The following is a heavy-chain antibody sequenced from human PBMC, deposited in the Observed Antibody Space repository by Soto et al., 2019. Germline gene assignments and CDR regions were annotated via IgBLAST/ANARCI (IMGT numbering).Heavy chain of an antibody. J-gene: IGHJ6*03. CDR2: ISSSSSYI. D-gene: IGHD2-15*01. V-gene: IGHV3-21*01. CDR3: AREGCSGGSCYWYYYYYMDV. CDR1: GFTFSSYS. Sequence: GGSLRLSCAASGFTFSSYSMNWVRQAPGKGLEWVSSISSSSSYIYYADSVKGRFTISRDNAKNSLYLQMNSLRAEDTAVYYCAREGCSGGSCYWYYYYYMDVWGKGTTVTVSS.